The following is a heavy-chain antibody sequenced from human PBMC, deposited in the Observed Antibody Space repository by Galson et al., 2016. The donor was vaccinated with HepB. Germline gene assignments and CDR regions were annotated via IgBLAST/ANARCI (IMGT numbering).Heavy chain of an antibody. CDR2: ISYTGST. CDR3: ARVRDRNCSDGSCYSELAYYGLDV. J-gene: IGHJ6*02. V-gene: IGHV4-59*01. Sequence: ETLSLTCTVSGGSISSYYWSWIRQPPGKGLEWIGYISYTGSTNYNPSLKSRVTISAATSKNQFSLKLSSVTAADTAVYYCARVRDRNCSDGSCYSELAYYGLDVWGQGTTVIVSS. D-gene: IGHD2-15*01. CDR1: GGSISSYY.